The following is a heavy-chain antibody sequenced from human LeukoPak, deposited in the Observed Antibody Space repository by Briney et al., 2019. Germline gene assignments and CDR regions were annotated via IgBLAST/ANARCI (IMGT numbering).Heavy chain of an antibody. CDR2: INHGGST. CDR1: GGSFRGYY. V-gene: IGHV4-34*01. CDR3: ARGPRMTRTYYYYYGMDV. D-gene: IGHD2-15*01. Sequence: SETLSLTCAVYGGSFRGYYWSWTRQPPGKGLEWIGEINHGGSTNYNPSLKSRVTISVDTSKNQFSLKLSSVTAADTAVYYCARGPRMTRTYYYYYGMDVWGQGTTVTVSS. J-gene: IGHJ6*02.